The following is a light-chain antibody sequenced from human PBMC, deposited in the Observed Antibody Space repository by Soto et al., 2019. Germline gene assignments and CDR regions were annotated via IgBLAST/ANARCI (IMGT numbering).Light chain of an antibody. Sequence: EIVLTQSPGTLSLSPGERATLSCRASQSLSSSYLSWYQQKPGQAPRLLIYGASSRATGIPDRFSGSGSGTDFTLTISRLEPEDFAVYYCQQRDDWPPWTFGQGTKVDNK. V-gene: IGKV3D-20*02. CDR1: QSLSSSY. CDR2: GAS. CDR3: QQRDDWPPWT. J-gene: IGKJ1*01.